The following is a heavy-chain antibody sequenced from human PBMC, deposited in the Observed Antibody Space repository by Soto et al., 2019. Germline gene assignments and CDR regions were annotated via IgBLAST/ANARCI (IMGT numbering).Heavy chain of an antibody. CDR1: GGTFSSYA. CDR2: IIPIFGTA. D-gene: IGHD3-3*01. V-gene: IGHV1-69*01. CDR3: ARGGTGYDFWSGPPLEGNWFDP. Sequence: QVQLVQSGAEVKKPGSSVKVSCKASGGTFSSYAISWVRQAPGQGLEWMGGIIPIFGTANYAQKFQGRVTITADESTSTAYMELSSLRSEDTAVYYCARGGTGYDFWSGPPLEGNWFDPWGQGTLVTVSS. J-gene: IGHJ5*02.